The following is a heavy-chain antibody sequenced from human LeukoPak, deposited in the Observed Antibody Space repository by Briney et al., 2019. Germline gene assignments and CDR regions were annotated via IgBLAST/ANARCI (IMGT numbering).Heavy chain of an antibody. V-gene: IGHV3-66*02. CDR1: GFTVSSNY. Sequence: GGSLGLSCAASGFTVSSNYMSWVRQAPGKGLEWVSVIYSGGSTYYADSVKGRFTISRDNSKNTLYLQMNSLRAEDTAVYYCASLNWNDGYWGQGTLVTVSS. J-gene: IGHJ4*02. D-gene: IGHD1-1*01. CDR2: IYSGGST. CDR3: ASLNWNDGY.